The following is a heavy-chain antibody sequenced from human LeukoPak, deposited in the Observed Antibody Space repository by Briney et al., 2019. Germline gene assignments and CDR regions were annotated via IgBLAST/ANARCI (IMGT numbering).Heavy chain of an antibody. CDR1: GYTFTSYG. D-gene: IGHD5-12*01. CDR3: ARASGIVATMLGHYYYGMDV. CDR2: ISAYNGNT. J-gene: IGHJ6*02. Sequence: ASVKVSCKASGYTFTSYGISWVRQAPGQGLEWMGWISAYNGNTNYAQKLQGRVTMTTDTSTSTAYLELRSLRSDDTAVYYCARASGIVATMLGHYYYGMDVWGQGTTVTVSS. V-gene: IGHV1-18*01.